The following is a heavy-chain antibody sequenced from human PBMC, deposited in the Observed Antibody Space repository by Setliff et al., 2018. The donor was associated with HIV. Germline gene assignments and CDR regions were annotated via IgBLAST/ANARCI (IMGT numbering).Heavy chain of an antibody. V-gene: IGHV1-18*01. D-gene: IGHD2-15*01. CDR2: ISTFNGNT. Sequence: GASVKVSCKASGYTFTDYNIAWLRQAPGQGLEWVGRISTFNGNTDSAQRLQGRVTMTADTSTSTAYMELRSLRSDDRAVYYCARAAYCSGGVCFHRPYFDQWGQGSLVTVSS. J-gene: IGHJ4*02. CDR1: GYTFTDYN. CDR3: ARAAYCSGGVCFHRPYFDQ.